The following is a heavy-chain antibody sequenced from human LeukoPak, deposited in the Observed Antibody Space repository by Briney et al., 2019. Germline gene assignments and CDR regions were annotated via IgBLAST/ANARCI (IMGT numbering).Heavy chain of an antibody. V-gene: IGHV1-46*01. CDR3: ARDNSVGDIAWWFDP. J-gene: IGHJ5*02. D-gene: IGHD3-16*02. CDR1: GYSFTSHY. Sequence: ASVKVSCKASGYSFTSHYMHWVRKAPGQGHEWMGLINPSGSSTLYAQKFQGRVTMTRDMSTTTDYMELSSLRSEDTAVYYCARDNSVGDIAWWFDPWGQGTLVTVSS. CDR2: INPSGSST.